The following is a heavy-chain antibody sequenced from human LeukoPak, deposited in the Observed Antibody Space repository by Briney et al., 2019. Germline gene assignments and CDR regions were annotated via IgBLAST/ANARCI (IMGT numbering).Heavy chain of an antibody. CDR2: MNPNSGNT. Sequence: ASVKVSCKASGYTFTSYDINWVRQATGQGLEWMGWMNPNSGNTGYAQKFQGRVTITRNTSISTGCMELSSLRSEDTAVYYCARGRGGYDFWSLDPWGQGTLVTVSS. V-gene: IGHV1-8*01. CDR1: GYTFTSYD. CDR3: ARGRGGYDFWSLDP. D-gene: IGHD3-3*01. J-gene: IGHJ5*02.